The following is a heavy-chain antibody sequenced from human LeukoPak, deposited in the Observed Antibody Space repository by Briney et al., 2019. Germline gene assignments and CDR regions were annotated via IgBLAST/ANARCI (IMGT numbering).Heavy chain of an antibody. V-gene: IGHV3-74*01. CDR3: AGLTSIAAAGDY. CDR1: GFTFSSYW. D-gene: IGHD6-13*01. CDR2: INTDGSST. J-gene: IGHJ4*02. Sequence: GGSLRLSCAASGFTFSSYWMHWVRQAPGKGLVWVSRINTDGSSTSYADSVKGRFTISRDNAKNTLYLQMNSLRAEDTAVYYCAGLTSIAAAGDYWGQGTLVTVSS.